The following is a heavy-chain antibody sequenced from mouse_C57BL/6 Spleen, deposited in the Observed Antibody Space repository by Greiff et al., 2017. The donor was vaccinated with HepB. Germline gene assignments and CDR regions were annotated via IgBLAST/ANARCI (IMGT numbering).Heavy chain of an antibody. V-gene: IGHV1-15*01. D-gene: IGHD1-1*01. CDR2: IDPETGGT. J-gene: IGHJ2*01. CDR3: TKYRYYGSEGFDY. CDR1: GYTFTDYE. Sequence: VQLQQSGAELVRPGASVTLSCKASGYTFTDYEMHWVKQTPVHGLEWIGAIDPETGGTAYNQKFKGKAILTADKSSSTAYMELRSLTSEDSAVYYCTKYRYYGSEGFDYWGQGTTLTVSS.